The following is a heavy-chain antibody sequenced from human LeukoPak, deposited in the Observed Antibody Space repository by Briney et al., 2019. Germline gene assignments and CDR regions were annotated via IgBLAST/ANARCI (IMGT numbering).Heavy chain of an antibody. Sequence: SETLSLTCTVSGGSIGSYYWSWIRQPPGKGLEWIGYIYDSGSTNYNPSLKSRVTISVDTSKNQFSLKLSSVTAADTAVYYCARESNYHGSGTGWFDPWGQGTLVTVSS. J-gene: IGHJ5*02. CDR3: ARESNYHGSGTGWFDP. CDR1: GGSIGSYY. D-gene: IGHD3-10*01. V-gene: IGHV4-59*12. CDR2: IYDSGST.